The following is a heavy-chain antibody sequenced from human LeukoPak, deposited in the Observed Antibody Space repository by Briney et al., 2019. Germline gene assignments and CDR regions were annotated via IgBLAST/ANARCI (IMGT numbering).Heavy chain of an antibody. CDR2: IRDSGETT. CDR1: GFTFSSYA. Sequence: GGSLRLSCAASGFTFSSYAMSWVRHAPGKGLEWVAGIRDSGETTYYADSAKGRFTISRDNSKNTLCLQMNSLRAEDTAVYYCTKESIYCSRTSCYSPYGTDVWGQGTTVTVSS. V-gene: IGHV3-23*01. D-gene: IGHD2-2*02. J-gene: IGHJ6*02. CDR3: TKESIYCSRTSCYSPYGTDV.